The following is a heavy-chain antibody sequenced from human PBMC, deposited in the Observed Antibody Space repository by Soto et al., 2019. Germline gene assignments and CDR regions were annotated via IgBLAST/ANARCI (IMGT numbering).Heavy chain of an antibody. D-gene: IGHD7-27*01. CDR3: ARDLSWGSNWYYYMDV. J-gene: IGHJ6*03. CDR2: ISSSSSVI. Sequence: GGSLTLSCATPRSSLGDGPVSCLRLAAGKGLEWVSYISSSSSVIDYADSVKGRFTVSRDNARNSLYLQMNSLRAEDTAVYYCARDLSWGSNWYYYMDVWGXGT. CDR1: RSSLGDGP. V-gene: IGHV3-11*06.